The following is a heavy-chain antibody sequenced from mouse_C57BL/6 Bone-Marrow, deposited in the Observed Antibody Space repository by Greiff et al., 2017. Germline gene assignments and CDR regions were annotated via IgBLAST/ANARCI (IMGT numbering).Heavy chain of an antibody. D-gene: IGHD2-10*01. CDR3: ARNAAYSTRLWYFDV. CDR1: GFSLTSYG. CDR2: IWSGGRT. J-gene: IGHJ1*03. Sequence: QVQLKESGPGLVQPSQSLSITCTVSGFSLTSYGVHWVRQSPGKGLEWLGVIWSGGRTDYNAAFISRLSISKDNSKSQVFFKMNSLQADDTAIYYCARNAAYSTRLWYFDVWGTGTTVTVSS. V-gene: IGHV2-2*01.